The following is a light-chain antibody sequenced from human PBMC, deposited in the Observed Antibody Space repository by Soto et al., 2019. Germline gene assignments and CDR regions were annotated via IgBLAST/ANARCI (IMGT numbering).Light chain of an antibody. CDR1: SSNLGAGYD. CDR3: AAWDDGLSGVV. Sequence: QLVLTQPPSVSGAPGQRVTISCTGNSSNLGAGYDVHWYQQLPGAAPKLVIYTNDQRPSGVPDRFSGSKSGTSASLAISGLRSEDEADYYCAAWDDGLSGVVFGGGTKLTVL. V-gene: IGLV1-40*01. J-gene: IGLJ2*01. CDR2: TND.